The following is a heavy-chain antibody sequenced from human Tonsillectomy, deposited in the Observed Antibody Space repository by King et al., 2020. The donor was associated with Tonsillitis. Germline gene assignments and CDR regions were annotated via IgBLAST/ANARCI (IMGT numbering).Heavy chain of an antibody. CDR3: ARGRELGQDY. D-gene: IGHD1-26*01. CDR1: GGSFSGYY. CDR2: INHSGST. J-gene: IGHJ4*02. Sequence: VQLQQWGAGLLKPSETLSLTCAVYGGSFSGYYWSWIRQPPGKGLEWIGEINHSGSTNYNPSLKSRVTISVDTSKNQFSLKLSSVTAADTAVYYCARGRELGQDYWGQGTLVTVSS. V-gene: IGHV4-34*01.